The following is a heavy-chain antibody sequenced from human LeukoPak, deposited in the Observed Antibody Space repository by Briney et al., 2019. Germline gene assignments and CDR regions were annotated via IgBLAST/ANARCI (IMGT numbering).Heavy chain of an antibody. J-gene: IGHJ4*02. CDR2: IRSDGSDT. CDR1: GFTFSDTW. CDR3: ARESGYISGTPIDY. Sequence: HPGGSLRLSCAASGFTFSDTWMHWVRQAPGKGLVWVSRIRSDGSDTRYAESVKGRFTISRDNAKNTLYLQMNSLRAEDTAVYYCARESGYISGTPIDYWGQGTLVTVSS. V-gene: IGHV3-74*01. D-gene: IGHD5-12*01.